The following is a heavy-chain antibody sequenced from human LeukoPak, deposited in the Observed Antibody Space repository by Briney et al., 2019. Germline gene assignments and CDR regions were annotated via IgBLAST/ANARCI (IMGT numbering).Heavy chain of an antibody. CDR1: GFRFSTYS. CDR3: ARDRFYYDSSGYPAFDY. Sequence: PGGSLRLSCAASGFRFSTYSMNWVRQAPGKGLEWVSSISSSSTYIYYTDSVKGRFTISRDNAENSLYLQMNSLRAEDTAVYYCARDRFYYDSSGYPAFDYWGQGTLVTVSS. V-gene: IGHV3-21*01. J-gene: IGHJ4*02. D-gene: IGHD3-22*01. CDR2: ISSSSTYI.